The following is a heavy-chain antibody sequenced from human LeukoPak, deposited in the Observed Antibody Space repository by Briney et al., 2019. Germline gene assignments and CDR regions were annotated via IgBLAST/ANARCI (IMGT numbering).Heavy chain of an antibody. CDR2: ISGSGGST. CDR3: ARDLDELDAPYFFDY. J-gene: IGHJ4*02. V-gene: IGHV3-23*01. CDR1: GFTFSSYA. D-gene: IGHD3-10*01. Sequence: GGSLRLSCAASGFTFSSYAMSWVRQAPGKGLEWVSAISGSGGSTYYADSVKGRFTISRDNSKNTLYLQMNSLGAEDTAVYYCARDLDELDAPYFFDYWGQGTPVTVSS.